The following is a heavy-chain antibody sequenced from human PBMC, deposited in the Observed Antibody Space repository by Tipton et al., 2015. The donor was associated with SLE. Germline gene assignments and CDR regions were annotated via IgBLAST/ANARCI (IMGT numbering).Heavy chain of an antibody. V-gene: IGHV3-9*01. CDR3: AKDSYSGSYH. J-gene: IGHJ5*02. CDR2: ISWNSGSI. Sequence: SLRLSCAASGFTFSSYSMNWVRQAPGKGLEWVSGISWNSGSIGYADSVKGRFTISRDNAKNSLYLQMNSLRAEDTALYYCAKDSYSGSYHWGQGTLVTVSS. D-gene: IGHD1-26*01. CDR1: GFTFSSYS.